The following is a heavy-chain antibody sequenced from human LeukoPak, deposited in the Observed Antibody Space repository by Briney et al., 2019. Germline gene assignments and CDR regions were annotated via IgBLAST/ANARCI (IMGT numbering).Heavy chain of an antibody. V-gene: IGHV3-23*01. Sequence: PGGSLRLSCAASGFTFSTYAMSWVRQAPGKGLEWVSAISGSGGSTYYADSVKGRFTISRDNSKNTLYVQMNSLRAEDTSIYFCAKALEQETVIALDSWGQGTLVTVSS. J-gene: IGHJ4*02. D-gene: IGHD6-13*01. CDR2: ISGSGGST. CDR3: AKALEQETVIALDS. CDR1: GFTFSTYA.